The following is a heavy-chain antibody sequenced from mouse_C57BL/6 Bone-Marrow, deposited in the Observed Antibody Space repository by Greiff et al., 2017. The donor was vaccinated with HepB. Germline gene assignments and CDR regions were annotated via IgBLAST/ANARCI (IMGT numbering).Heavy chain of an antibody. V-gene: IGHV3-6*01. CDR2: ISYDGSN. D-gene: IGHD1-1*01. J-gene: IGHJ2*01. CDR3: ARGGLRRGYFDY. CDR1: GYSITSGYY. Sequence: VQLQQSGPGLVKPSQSLSLTCSVTGYSITSGYYWNWIRQFPGNKLEWMGYISYDGSNNYNPSLKNRISITRDTSKNQFFLKLNSVTTEDTATYYCARGGLRRGYFDYWGQGTTLTVSS.